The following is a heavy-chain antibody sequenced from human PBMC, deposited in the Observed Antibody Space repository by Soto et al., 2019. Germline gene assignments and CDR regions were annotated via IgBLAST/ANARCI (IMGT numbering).Heavy chain of an antibody. J-gene: IGHJ4*02. Sequence: EVQLVESGGGLVQPGGSLRLSCAASGFTFSSYWMSWVRQAPGKGLEWVANIKQDGSEKYYVDSVKGRFTISRDNAKNSLYLQMNGLRAEDTAVYYCARDQYTVQLERPLPGPIDYWGQGTLVTVSS. CDR3: ARDQYTVQLERPLPGPIDY. V-gene: IGHV3-7*03. D-gene: IGHD1-1*01. CDR1: GFTFSSYW. CDR2: IKQDGSEK.